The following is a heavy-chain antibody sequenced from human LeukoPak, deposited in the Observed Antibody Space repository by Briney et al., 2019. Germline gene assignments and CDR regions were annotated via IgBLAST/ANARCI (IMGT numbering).Heavy chain of an antibody. V-gene: IGHV1-46*01. CDR2: INPSGGST. CDR1: GYTFTSYY. Sequence: ASVKVSCKASGYTFTSYYMHWVRQAPGEGLEWMGIINPSGGSTSYAQKFQGRVTITADKSTSTAYMELSSLRSEDTAVYYCARDRKTDGWYSDYYYYMDVWGKGTTVTVSS. CDR3: ARDRKTDGWYSDYYYYMDV. D-gene: IGHD6-19*01. J-gene: IGHJ6*03.